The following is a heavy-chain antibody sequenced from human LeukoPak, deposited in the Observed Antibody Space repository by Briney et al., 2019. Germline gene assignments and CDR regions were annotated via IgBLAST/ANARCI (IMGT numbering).Heavy chain of an antibody. D-gene: IGHD6-13*01. CDR3: ARGPGIAAAGTLPYYFDY. J-gene: IGHJ4*02. CDR2: IDHSGRT. Sequence: PSETLSLTCAVSGGSSSSSNWWNWVRQPPGKGLEWIGEIDHSGRTNYNPSLKSRVTISVDTSKNQFSLKLSSVTAADTAVYYCARGPGIAAAGTLPYYFDYWGQGTLVTVSS. V-gene: IGHV4-4*02. CDR1: GGSSSSSNW.